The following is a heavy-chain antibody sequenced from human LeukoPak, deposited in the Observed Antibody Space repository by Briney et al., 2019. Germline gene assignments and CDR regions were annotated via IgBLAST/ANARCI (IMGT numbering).Heavy chain of an antibody. CDR3: AKDLGYCSSTSCPDYYYYGMDV. V-gene: IGHV3-30*18. CDR1: GFTFSSYG. CDR2: ISYDGSNK. Sequence: GGSLRLSCAASGFTFSSYGTHWVRQAPGKGLEWVAVISYDGSNKYYADSVKGRFTISRDNSKNTLYLQMNSLRAEDTAVYYCAKDLGYCSSTSCPDYYYYGMDVWGQGTTVTVSS. D-gene: IGHD2-2*01. J-gene: IGHJ6*02.